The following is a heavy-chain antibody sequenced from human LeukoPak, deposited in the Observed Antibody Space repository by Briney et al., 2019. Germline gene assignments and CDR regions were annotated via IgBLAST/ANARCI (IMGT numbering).Heavy chain of an antibody. CDR1: GGSISSSSYY. V-gene: IGHV4-39*07. J-gene: IGHJ5*02. CDR2: IYYSGST. CDR3: ARGSITMVRGVIAWFDP. Sequence: SDTLSLTCTVSGGSISSSSYYWGWIRQPPGKGLEWIGSIYYSGSTYYNPSLKSRVTISVDRSKNQFSLKLSSVTAADTAVYYCARGSITMVRGVIAWFDPWGQGTLVTVSS. D-gene: IGHD3-10*01.